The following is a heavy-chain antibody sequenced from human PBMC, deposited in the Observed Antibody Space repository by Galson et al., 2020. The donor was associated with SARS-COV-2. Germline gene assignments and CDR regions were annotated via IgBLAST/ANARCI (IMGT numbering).Heavy chain of an antibody. V-gene: IGHV3-23*01. J-gene: IGHJ4*02. Sequence: GGSLRLSCAASGFTFSSYAMSWVRQAPGKGLEWVSAISGSSGSTYYADSVQGRFTISRDNSKNTLYLQMNSLRAEDTAVYYCAKDSSGGLTLGYGGQGTLVTVFS. CDR2: ISGSSGST. CDR3: AKDSSGGLTLGY. D-gene: IGHD6-19*01. CDR1: GFTFSSYA.